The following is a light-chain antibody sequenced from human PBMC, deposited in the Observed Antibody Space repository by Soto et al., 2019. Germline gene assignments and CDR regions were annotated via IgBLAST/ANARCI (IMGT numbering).Light chain of an antibody. Sequence: LERAAGRFLLSEGESAALARRASQSVSSSYLAWYQQKPGQAPRLLIYGASSRATGIPDRFSGIGSGTDFTHSICRLVPEECAVYYCQQYGSSPPGTIGGGTKVDIK. CDR1: QSVSSSY. V-gene: IGKV3-20*01. CDR2: GAS. CDR3: QQYGSSPPGT. J-gene: IGKJ4*02.